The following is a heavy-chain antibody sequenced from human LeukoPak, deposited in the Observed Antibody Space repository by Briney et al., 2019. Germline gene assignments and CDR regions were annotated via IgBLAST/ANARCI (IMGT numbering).Heavy chain of an antibody. Sequence: GESLKVTCKGSGYNFNTYWIAWVRQMPGKGLECMGIIYPGDSDTRYSPSFRGQATISADKSISTAYLQWTSLKASDTAIYYCARLPSGGYLEYWGHGNPVTVSS. CDR2: IYPGDSDT. V-gene: IGHV5-51*01. J-gene: IGHJ4*03. CDR3: ARLPSGGYLEY. CDR1: GYNFNTYW. D-gene: IGHD1-26*01.